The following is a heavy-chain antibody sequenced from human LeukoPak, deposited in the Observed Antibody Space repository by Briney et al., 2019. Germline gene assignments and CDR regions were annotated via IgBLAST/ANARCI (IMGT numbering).Heavy chain of an antibody. CDR1: GFTFSTYA. CDR2: MSGSGGST. J-gene: IGHJ4*02. CDR3: AKDGYSSSLNHPGATEFDY. Sequence: GGSLRLSCAASGFTFSTYAMSWVRQAPGKGLEWVSAMSGSGGSTKYADSVKGRFTISRDDSKNTLCLQMNSLRAEDTAVYYCAKDGYSSSLNHPGATEFDYWGQGTLVTVSS. V-gene: IGHV3-23*01. D-gene: IGHD6-6*01.